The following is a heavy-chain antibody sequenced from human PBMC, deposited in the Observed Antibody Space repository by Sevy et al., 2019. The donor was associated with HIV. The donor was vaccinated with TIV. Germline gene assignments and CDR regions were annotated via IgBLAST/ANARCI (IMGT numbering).Heavy chain of an antibody. Sequence: GGSLRLSCAASGFTFSSYSMNWVRQAPGKGLEWVSSISSSSSYIYYADSVKGGFTISRDNAKNSLYLQMNSLRAEDTAVYYCARASAGNDFWSGPKGWFDPWGQGTLVTVSS. CDR3: ARASAGNDFWSGPKGWFDP. D-gene: IGHD3-3*01. CDR2: ISSSSSYI. V-gene: IGHV3-21*01. CDR1: GFTFSSYS. J-gene: IGHJ5*02.